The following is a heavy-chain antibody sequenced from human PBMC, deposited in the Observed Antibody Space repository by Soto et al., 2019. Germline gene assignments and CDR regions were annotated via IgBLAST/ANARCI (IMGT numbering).Heavy chain of an antibody. D-gene: IGHD2-15*01. Sequence: ASVKVSCKASGYTFTSYVINWVRQATGQGLEWMGWMNPNSGNTGYAQKFQGRVTMTRNTSISTAYMELSSLRSEDTAVYYCARADCSGGSCYLSRGAFDIWGQGTMVTVSS. J-gene: IGHJ3*02. V-gene: IGHV1-8*01. CDR2: MNPNSGNT. CDR1: GYTFTSYV. CDR3: ARADCSGGSCYLSRGAFDI.